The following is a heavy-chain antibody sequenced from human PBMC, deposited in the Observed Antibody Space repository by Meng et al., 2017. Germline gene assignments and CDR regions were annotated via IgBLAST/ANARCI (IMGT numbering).Heavy chain of an antibody. D-gene: IGHD3-10*01. V-gene: IGHV4-4*02. CDR1: GGSISSSNW. Sequence: QGELRGSGPGLVKPSGTLSLTCAVSGGSISSSNWWSWVRQPPGKGLEWIGEIYHSGSTNYNPSLKSRVTISVDKSKNQFSLKLSSVTAADTAVYYCASRATMVRGVPNWFDPWGQGTLVTVSS. J-gene: IGHJ5*02. CDR3: ASRATMVRGVPNWFDP. CDR2: IYHSGST.